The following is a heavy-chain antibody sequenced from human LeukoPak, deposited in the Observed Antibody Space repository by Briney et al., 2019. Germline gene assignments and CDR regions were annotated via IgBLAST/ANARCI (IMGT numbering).Heavy chain of an antibody. V-gene: IGHV3-48*01. CDR2: ISSTSKTI. CDR3: ARDRGYVMDY. J-gene: IGHJ4*02. Sequence: PGGSLRLSCAASGFXFSGYAMNWVRQAPGKGLEWVSYISSTSKTIYYADSVKGRFTISRDNAKNSLYLQMNSLRAEDTAVYYCARDRGYVMDYWGQGTLVTVSS. D-gene: IGHD5-12*01. CDR1: GFXFSGYA.